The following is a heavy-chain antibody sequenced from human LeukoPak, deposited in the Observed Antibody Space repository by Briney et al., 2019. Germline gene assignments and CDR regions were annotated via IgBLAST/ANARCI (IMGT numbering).Heavy chain of an antibody. CDR1: GFTFSSYA. Sequence: GGSLRLSCAASGFTFSSYAMSWVRQAPGKGLEWVSAISGSGGRTYYADSVKGRFTISRDNSKNTLYLQMNSLRAEDTAVYYCAKDQILTGYYNAKNYYYYYGMDVWGKGTTVTVSS. CDR2: ISGSGGRT. J-gene: IGHJ6*04. V-gene: IGHV3-23*01. CDR3: AKDQILTGYYNAKNYYYYYGMDV. D-gene: IGHD3-9*01.